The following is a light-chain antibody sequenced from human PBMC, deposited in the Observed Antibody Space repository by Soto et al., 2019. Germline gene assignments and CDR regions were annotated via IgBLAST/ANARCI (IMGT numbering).Light chain of an antibody. CDR1: QNIDMY. Sequence: DIQMTQSPSTLSASAGDRVTITCRASQNIDMYLAWYQQKPGQAPSLLIYRASSLQSGVPSRFSGSGSVTAFSRTISSRQPDDFATYYCQQSITYPWTFGQGTKVDIK. CDR2: RAS. J-gene: IGKJ1*01. CDR3: QQSITYPWT. V-gene: IGKV1-5*03.